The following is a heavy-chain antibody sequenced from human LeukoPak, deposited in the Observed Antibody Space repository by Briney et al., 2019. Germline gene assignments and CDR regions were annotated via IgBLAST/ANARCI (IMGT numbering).Heavy chain of an antibody. V-gene: IGHV4-34*01. CDR2: INHSGST. D-gene: IGHD1-26*01. CDR1: GGSFSAYY. Sequence: SETLSLTCAVYGGSFSAYYWSWIRQPPGKGLEWIGEINHSGSTNYNPSLKSRVTISVDTSKNQFSLKLSSVTAADTAVYYCARMGATASFFQHWGQGTLVTVSS. CDR3: ARMGATASFFQH. J-gene: IGHJ1*01.